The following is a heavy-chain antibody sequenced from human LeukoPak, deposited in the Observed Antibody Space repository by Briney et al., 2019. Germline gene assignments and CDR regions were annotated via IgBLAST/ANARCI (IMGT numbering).Heavy chain of an antibody. CDR3: TRSRCSSTSCYFEFVDNWFDP. CDR2: IYYSGST. D-gene: IGHD2-2*01. V-gene: IGHV4-39*01. Sequence: TSSETLSLTCTVSGGSISSSSYYWGWIRQPPGKGLERIGSIYYSGSTYYNPSLKSRVTISVDTSKNQFSLKLSSVTAAGTAVYYCTRSRCSSTSCYFEFVDNWFDPWGQGTLVTVSS. J-gene: IGHJ5*02. CDR1: GGSISSSSYY.